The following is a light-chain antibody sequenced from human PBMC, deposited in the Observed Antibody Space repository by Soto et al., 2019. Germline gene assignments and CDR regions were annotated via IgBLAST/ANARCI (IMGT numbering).Light chain of an antibody. J-gene: IGLJ1*01. V-gene: IGLV1-40*01. CDR3: QSYDSSLSASYV. CDR1: SSNIGAGYD. CDR2: GNS. Sequence: QSVLTQPPSVSGAPGQRVTISCTGNSSNIGAGYDVHWYQQLPGTAPKLLIYGNSNRPSGVPDRFSGSKSGTSASLAITGLQAEDEADYYCQSYDSSLSASYVLGTGTKSPS.